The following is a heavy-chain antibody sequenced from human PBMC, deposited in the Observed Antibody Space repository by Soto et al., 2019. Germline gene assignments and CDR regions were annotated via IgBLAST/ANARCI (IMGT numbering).Heavy chain of an antibody. J-gene: IGHJ4*02. CDR2: ISGSGGST. D-gene: IGHD6-19*01. CDR3: ARRSSGWYFDY. Sequence: EVQLLESGGGLVQPGGSLRLSCAASGFTFSSYAMNWVRQAPGKGLEWVSVISGSGGSTYYADSVKGRFTISRDNSKNTLYLQMTGLSAEDTGVYYCARRSSGWYFDYWGQGTLVTVSS. CDR1: GFTFSSYA. V-gene: IGHV3-23*01.